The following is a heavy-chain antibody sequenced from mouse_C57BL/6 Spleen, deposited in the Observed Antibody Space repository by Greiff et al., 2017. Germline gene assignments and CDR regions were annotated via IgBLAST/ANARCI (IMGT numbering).Heavy chain of an antibody. D-gene: IGHD1-1*01. CDR1: GYSFTGYY. CDR3: ANYYGSSYGAMDY. J-gene: IGHJ4*01. Sequence: EVHLVESGPELVKPGASVKISCKASGYSFTGYYMHWVKQSHGNILDWIGYIYPYNGVSSYNQKFKGKATLTVDKSSSTAYMELRSLTSEDSAVYYFANYYGSSYGAMDYWGQGTSVTVSS. CDR2: IYPYNGVS. V-gene: IGHV1-31*01.